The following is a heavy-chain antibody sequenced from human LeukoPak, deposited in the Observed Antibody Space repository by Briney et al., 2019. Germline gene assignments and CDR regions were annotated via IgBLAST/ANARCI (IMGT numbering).Heavy chain of an antibody. D-gene: IGHD3-22*01. CDR3: AAESYYYDSSGYPDY. Sequence: SETLSLTYTLSGGSISIYYWRWVRHPPGGGRGSLVFIYYSGSTNYNHSLKSRVTISVDTSKNQFSLKLSSVTAADTAVYYCAAESYYYDSSGYPDYWGQGTLVTVSS. J-gene: IGHJ4*02. CDR2: IYYSGST. CDR1: GGSISIYY. V-gene: IGHV4-59*01.